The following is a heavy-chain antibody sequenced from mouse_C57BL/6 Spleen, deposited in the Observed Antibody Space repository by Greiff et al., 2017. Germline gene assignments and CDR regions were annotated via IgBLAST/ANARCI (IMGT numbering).Heavy chain of an antibody. Sequence: LQQPGAELVMPGASVKLSCKASGYTFTSYWMHWVKQRPGQGLEWIGEIDPSDSYTNYNQKFKGKSTLTVDKSSSTAYMQLSSLTSEDSAVYYCARGDGSSRCWYFDVWGTGTTVTVSS. CDR3: ARGDGSSRCWYFDV. J-gene: IGHJ1*03. D-gene: IGHD1-1*01. V-gene: IGHV1-69*01. CDR1: GYTFTSYW. CDR2: IDPSDSYT.